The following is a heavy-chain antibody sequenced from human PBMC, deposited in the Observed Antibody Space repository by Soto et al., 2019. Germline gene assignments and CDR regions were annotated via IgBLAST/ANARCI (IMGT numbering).Heavy chain of an antibody. CDR3: AKDQGGQWLVIYYFDY. CDR2: ISGSGGST. V-gene: IGHV3-23*01. D-gene: IGHD6-19*01. Sequence: GGSLRLSCAASGFTFSSYAMSWVRQAPGKGLEWVSAISGSGGSTYYADSVKGRFTISRDNSKNTLYLQMNSLRAEDMAVYYCAKDQGGQWLVIYYFDYWGQGTLVTVSS. J-gene: IGHJ4*02. CDR1: GFTFSSYA.